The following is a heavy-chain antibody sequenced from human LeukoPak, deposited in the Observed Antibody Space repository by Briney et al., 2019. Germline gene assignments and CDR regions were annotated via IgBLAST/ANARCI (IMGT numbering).Heavy chain of an antibody. Sequence: SETLSLTCTVSGGSISSYYWSWIRQPPGKGLEWIGYIYHSGSTYYNPSLKSRVTISVDRSKNQFSLKLSSVTAADTAVYYCARAQYCTNGVCAFDIWGQGTMVTVSS. CDR3: ARAQYCTNGVCAFDI. D-gene: IGHD2-8*01. V-gene: IGHV4-59*12. CDR1: GGSISSYY. CDR2: IYHSGST. J-gene: IGHJ3*02.